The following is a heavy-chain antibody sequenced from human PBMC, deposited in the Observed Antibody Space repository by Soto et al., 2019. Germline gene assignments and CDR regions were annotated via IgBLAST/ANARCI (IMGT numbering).Heavy chain of an antibody. Sequence: LSLTCTVSGGSISSSSYYWGWIRQPPGKGLEWIGSIYYSGSTYYNPSLKSRVTISVDTSKNQFSLKLSSVTAADTAVYYCARHRDDSSGYPAEYFQHWGQGTLVTVSS. D-gene: IGHD3-22*01. CDR1: GGSISSSSYY. CDR3: ARHRDDSSGYPAEYFQH. CDR2: IYYSGST. J-gene: IGHJ1*01. V-gene: IGHV4-39*01.